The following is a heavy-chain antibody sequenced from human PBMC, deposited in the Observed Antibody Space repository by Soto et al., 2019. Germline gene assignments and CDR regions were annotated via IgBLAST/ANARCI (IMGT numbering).Heavy chain of an antibody. CDR3: ASMGYHYGSGSYPLDY. D-gene: IGHD3-10*01. J-gene: IGHJ4*02. V-gene: IGHV4-59*08. CDR2: IYNSGST. Sequence: WTWIRQPPGHGLEWIGFIYNSGSTHYNPSLRSRVTISVDTSKNQFSLKLRSVTAADTAVYYCASMGYHYGSGSYPLDYWGQGTLVTVSS.